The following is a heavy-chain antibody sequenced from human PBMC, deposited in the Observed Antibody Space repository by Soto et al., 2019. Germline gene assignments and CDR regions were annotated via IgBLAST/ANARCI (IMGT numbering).Heavy chain of an antibody. CDR2: IIPIFGTA. Sequence: GASVKVSCKASGGTFSSYAISWVRQAPGQGLEWMGGIIPIFGTANYAQKFQGRVTITADESTSTAYMEPSSLRSEDTAVYYCAVGYCSSTSCYIGRHKAGMDVWGQGTTVTVSS. D-gene: IGHD2-2*02. J-gene: IGHJ6*02. CDR1: GGTFSSYA. CDR3: AVGYCSSTSCYIGRHKAGMDV. V-gene: IGHV1-69*13.